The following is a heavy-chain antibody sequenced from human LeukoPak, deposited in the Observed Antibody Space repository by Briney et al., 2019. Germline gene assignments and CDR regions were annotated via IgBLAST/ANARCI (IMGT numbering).Heavy chain of an antibody. CDR3: ARVLIVVVPAAAGSLNWYFDL. CDR2: IYQSGST. CDR1: GYSISSGYY. Sequence: SETLSLTCTVSGYSISSGYYWGWIRQPPGKGLEWIGSIYQSGSTYYNPSLKSRVTISVDTSKNQFSLKLSSVTAADTAVYYCARVLIVVVPAAAGSLNWYFDLWGRGTLVTVSS. V-gene: IGHV4-38-2*02. D-gene: IGHD2-2*01. J-gene: IGHJ2*01.